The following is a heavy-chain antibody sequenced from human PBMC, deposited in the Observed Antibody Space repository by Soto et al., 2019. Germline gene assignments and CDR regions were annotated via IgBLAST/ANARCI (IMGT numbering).Heavy chain of an antibody. V-gene: IGHV1-8*01. CDR3: ASGRFGEWLLKH. J-gene: IGHJ4*02. Sequence: ASVKVSCKASGYTFTTYDIHWVRKATGQGLEWMGWMNPSTGNTGYAQQFLGRVTMTRDTSISTAYMELRSLRSEDTAVYYCASGRFGEWLLKHWGQGTLVTVSS. D-gene: IGHD3-3*01. CDR2: MNPSTGNT. CDR1: GYTFTTYD.